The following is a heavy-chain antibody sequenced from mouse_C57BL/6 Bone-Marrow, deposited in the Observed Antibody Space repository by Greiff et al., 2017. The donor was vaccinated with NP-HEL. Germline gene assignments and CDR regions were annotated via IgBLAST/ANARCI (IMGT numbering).Heavy chain of an antibody. CDR3: ARRGVTSSYWYFDV. D-gene: IGHD2-2*01. V-gene: IGHV5-6*02. CDR1: GFTFSSYG. J-gene: IGHJ1*03. Sequence: EVKLVESGGDLVKPGGSLKLSCAASGFTFSSYGMSWVRQTPDKRLEWVATISSGGSYTYYPASVKGRFTISRDNAKNTLYLQMSSLKSEDTAMYYCARRGVTSSYWYFDVWGTGTTVTVSS. CDR2: ISSGGSYT.